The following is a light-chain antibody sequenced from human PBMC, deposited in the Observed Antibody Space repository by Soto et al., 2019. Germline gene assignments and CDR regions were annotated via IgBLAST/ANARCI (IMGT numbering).Light chain of an antibody. J-gene: IGKJ1*01. CDR1: QSVTINY. V-gene: IGKV3-20*01. CDR2: GAS. Sequence: EVVFTQSPGTLSLSPGERATLSCRASQSVTINYLAWYQQKPGQAPRLLIYGASSRATGIPDRFSGSGSGTDFTLTISRLEPEYFAVYYCQQYGSASPWTFGQGTMVDIK. CDR3: QQYGSASPWT.